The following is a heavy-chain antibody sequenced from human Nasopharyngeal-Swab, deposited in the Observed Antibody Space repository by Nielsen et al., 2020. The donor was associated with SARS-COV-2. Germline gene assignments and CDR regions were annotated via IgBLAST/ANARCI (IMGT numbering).Heavy chain of an antibody. Sequence: GESLKLSCAASGFTFSSYAMHWVRQAPGKGLEWVAVISYDGSNEYYADSVKGRFTISRDNSKNTLYLQMNSLRAEDTAVYYCARPHSGSYYSYFDYWSQGTLVTVSS. V-gene: IGHV3-30-3*01. CDR3: ARPHSGSYYSYFDY. CDR1: GFTFSSYA. J-gene: IGHJ4*02. D-gene: IGHD1-26*01. CDR2: ISYDGSNE.